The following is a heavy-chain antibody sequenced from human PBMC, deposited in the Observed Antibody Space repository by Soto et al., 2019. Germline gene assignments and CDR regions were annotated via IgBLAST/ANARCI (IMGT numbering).Heavy chain of an antibody. CDR2: IDPSDSYT. CDR3: ARQGSIAAAGLINWFDP. CDR1: GXSFTGYW. J-gene: IGHJ5*02. Sequence: EVQLVQSGAEVKKPGESXRISXKGSGXSFTGYWISWVRQMPGKGLEWMGRIDPSDSYTNYSPSFQGHVTISADKYISTAYLQWSSLKASDTAMYYCARQGSIAAAGLINWFDPWGQGTLVTVSS. V-gene: IGHV5-10-1*01. D-gene: IGHD6-13*01.